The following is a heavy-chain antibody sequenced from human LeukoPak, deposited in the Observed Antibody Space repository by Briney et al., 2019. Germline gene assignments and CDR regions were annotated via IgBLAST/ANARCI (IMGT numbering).Heavy chain of an antibody. Sequence: AGGSLRLSCAASGFTFHGYTMHWVRQAPGKGLEWVSLISWNGVTTSYVDSVQGRLTISRDDSKNSLYLQMNSLRLEDTALYYCAASDGEQQLALWGQGTLVTVSS. CDR3: AASDGEQQLAL. D-gene: IGHD1-1*01. CDR1: GFTFHGYT. CDR2: ISWNGVTT. J-gene: IGHJ4*02. V-gene: IGHV3-43*01.